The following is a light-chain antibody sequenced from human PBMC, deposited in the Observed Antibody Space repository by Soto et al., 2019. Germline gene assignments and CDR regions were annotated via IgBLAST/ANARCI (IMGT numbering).Light chain of an antibody. Sequence: EIVLTQSPATLSLSPGERATLSCRASQSVTKYLAWYRQKHGEAPRLLIYDASSRPTGIPARFSGSGSGTDFTLTISSLEPEDFAIYYCQQRYNWPPTFGQGTKVEVK. CDR3: QQRYNWPPT. V-gene: IGKV3-11*01. CDR2: DAS. J-gene: IGKJ1*01. CDR1: QSVTKY.